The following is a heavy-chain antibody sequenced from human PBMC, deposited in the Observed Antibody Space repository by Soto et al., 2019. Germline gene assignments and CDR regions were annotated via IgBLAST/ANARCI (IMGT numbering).Heavy chain of an antibody. CDR1: GGSISSSSYY. CDR2: IYYSGST. CDR3: ARLNELRYFDWLLRQGWGHFDY. Sequence: SETLSLTCTVSGGSISSSSYYWGWIRQPPGKGLEWIGSIYYSGSTYYNPSLKSRVTISVDTSKNQFSLKLSSVTAADTAVYYCARLNELRYFDWLLRQGWGHFDYWGQGTLVTVSS. V-gene: IGHV4-39*01. J-gene: IGHJ4*02. D-gene: IGHD3-9*01.